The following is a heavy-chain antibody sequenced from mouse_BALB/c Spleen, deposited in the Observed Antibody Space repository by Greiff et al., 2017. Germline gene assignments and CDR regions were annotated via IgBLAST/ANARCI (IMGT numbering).Heavy chain of an antibody. V-gene: IGHV5-6-2*01. CDR1: GFTFSSYY. CDR2: INSNGGST. D-gene: IGHD1-1*01. Sequence: EVKVVESGGGLVKLGGSLKLSCAASGFTFSSYYMSWVRQTPEKRLELVAAINSNGGSTYYPDTVKGRFTISRDNAKNTLYLQMSSLKSEDTALYYCARHRTVVASRYFDVWGAGTTVTVSA. CDR3: ARHRTVVASRYFDV. J-gene: IGHJ1*01.